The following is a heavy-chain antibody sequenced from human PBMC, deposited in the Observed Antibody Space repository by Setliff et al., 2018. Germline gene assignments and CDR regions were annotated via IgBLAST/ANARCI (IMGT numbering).Heavy chain of an antibody. CDR3: AREPHDYIWGSYRSPYFDH. CDR2: INPKTGGT. Sequence: ASVKVSCKASGYTFVGYYLHWVRQAPGQGLEWMGWINPKTGGTNYAQKFQGRVTMTRDASINTAFMHLSSLKSDDMAVYYCAREPHDYIWGSYRSPYFDHWGQGALVTVSS. D-gene: IGHD3-16*02. J-gene: IGHJ4*02. V-gene: IGHV1-2*02. CDR1: GYTFVGYY.